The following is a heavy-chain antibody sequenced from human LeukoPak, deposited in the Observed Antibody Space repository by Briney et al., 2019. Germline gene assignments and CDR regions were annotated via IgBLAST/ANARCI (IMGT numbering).Heavy chain of an antibody. Sequence: GGSLRLSYAASGFTFSSYWMSWVRQTPGKGLEWVANIKQDGSEKYYVDSVKGRFTISRDNAKNSLYLQMNSLRAEDTAVYYCARDIAEHGMDVWGQGTTVTVSS. CDR2: IKQDGSEK. V-gene: IGHV3-7*01. D-gene: IGHD1-14*01. CDR1: GFTFSSYW. CDR3: ARDIAEHGMDV. J-gene: IGHJ6*02.